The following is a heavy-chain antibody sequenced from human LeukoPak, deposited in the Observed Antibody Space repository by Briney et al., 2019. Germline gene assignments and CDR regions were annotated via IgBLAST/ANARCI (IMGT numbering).Heavy chain of an antibody. CDR3: ARVYIAAAGGPTFDY. Sequence: SETLSLTCAVSGGSISSSNWWSWVRQPPGKGLEWIGEIYHSGSTNYNPSLKSRVTISVDKSKNQFSLKLSSVTAADTAVYYCARVYIAAAGGPTFDYWGQGTLVTVSS. CDR1: GGSISSSNW. CDR2: IYHSGST. V-gene: IGHV4-4*02. D-gene: IGHD6-13*01. J-gene: IGHJ4*02.